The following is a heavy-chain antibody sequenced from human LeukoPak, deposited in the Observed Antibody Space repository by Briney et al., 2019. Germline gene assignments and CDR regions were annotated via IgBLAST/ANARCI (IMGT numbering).Heavy chain of an antibody. J-gene: IGHJ3*02. D-gene: IGHD3-10*01. CDR3: TRVGHLSNRRPRGAFDI. Sequence: GGSLRLSCTASGFTFGDYAMSWVRQAPGKGLEWVGFIRSKAYGGTTEYAASVKGRFTISRDDSKSIAYLQMNSLKTEDTAVYYCTRVGHLSNRRPRGAFDIWGQGTMVTVSS. CDR2: IRSKAYGGTT. CDR1: GFTFGDYA. V-gene: IGHV3-49*04.